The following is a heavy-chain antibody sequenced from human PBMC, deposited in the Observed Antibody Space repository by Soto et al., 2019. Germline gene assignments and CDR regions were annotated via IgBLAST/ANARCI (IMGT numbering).Heavy chain of an antibody. CDR3: ARSSYGRNYYYYYYMDV. D-gene: IGHD5-18*01. Sequence: PSETLSLTCAVYGGSFSGYYWSWIRQPPGKGLEWIGEINHSGSTNYNPSLKSRVTISVDTSKNQFSLKLSSVTAADTAVYYCARSSYGRNYYYYYYMDVWGKGTTVTVSS. CDR1: GGSFSGYY. V-gene: IGHV4-34*01. J-gene: IGHJ6*03. CDR2: INHSGST.